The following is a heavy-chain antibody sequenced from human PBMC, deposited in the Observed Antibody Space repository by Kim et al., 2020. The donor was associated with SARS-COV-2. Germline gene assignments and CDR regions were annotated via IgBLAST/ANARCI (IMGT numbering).Heavy chain of an antibody. V-gene: IGHV5-10-1*01. CDR3: ARRGHYSDTNGYYYVFDY. D-gene: IGHD3-22*01. J-gene: IGHJ4*02. Sequence: GESLKISCQASGYSFTGNWISWVRQMPGKGLEWMGRIDPSDAYTDYSASFQDHVTISVDKSTSTAFLRWNSLKASDTAMYFCARRGHYSDTNGYYYVFDYWGQGTLVLVSS. CDR2: IDPSDAYT. CDR1: GYSFTGNW.